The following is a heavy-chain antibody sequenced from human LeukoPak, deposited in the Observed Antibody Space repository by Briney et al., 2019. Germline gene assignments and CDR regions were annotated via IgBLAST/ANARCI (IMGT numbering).Heavy chain of an antibody. V-gene: IGHV4-38-2*02. CDR3: ARALAGYGYNWFDP. J-gene: IGHJ5*02. Sequence: SETLSLTCTVSGYSISSGYYWGWIRQTPGKGLEWIGSLYHSGITYYNPSLKSRLTISVDTSKNQFSLKLSSVTAADAAVYYCARALAGYGYNWFDPWGQGTLVSVSS. CDR1: GYSISSGYY. D-gene: IGHD5-18*01. CDR2: LYHSGIT.